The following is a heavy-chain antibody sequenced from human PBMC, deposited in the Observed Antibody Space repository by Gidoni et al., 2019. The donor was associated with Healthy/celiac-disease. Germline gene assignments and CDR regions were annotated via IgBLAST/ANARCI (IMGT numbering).Heavy chain of an antibody. D-gene: IGHD3-10*01. V-gene: IGHV4-34*01. CDR2: INHSGST. J-gene: IGHJ4*02. CDR3: ARGARYYYGSGSYYTRYYFDY. CDR1: GGSFSGYY. Sequence: QVQLQQWGAGLLKPSETLSLTCAVYGGSFSGYYWSWIRQPPGKGLEWIGEINHSGSTNYNPSLKSRVTISVDTSKNQFSLKLSSVTAADTAVYYRARGARYYYGSGSYYTRYYFDYWGQGTLVTVSS.